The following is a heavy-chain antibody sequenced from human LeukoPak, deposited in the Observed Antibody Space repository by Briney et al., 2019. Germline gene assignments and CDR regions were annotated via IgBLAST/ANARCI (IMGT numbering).Heavy chain of an antibody. CDR2: IFHDGRG. CDR3: VRKVDGQRYGFST. D-gene: IGHD6-19*01. V-gene: IGHV4-28*01. Sequence: SETLSLTCAVSGYSIKSGNWWGWIRQSPGKGLEWMGYIFHDGRGHYNWSLQSRLTMSLDTSRNQFSLELNSVTAADTAVYYCVRKVDGQRYGFSTWGQGTLVTVSS. J-gene: IGHJ5*02. CDR1: GYSIKSGNW.